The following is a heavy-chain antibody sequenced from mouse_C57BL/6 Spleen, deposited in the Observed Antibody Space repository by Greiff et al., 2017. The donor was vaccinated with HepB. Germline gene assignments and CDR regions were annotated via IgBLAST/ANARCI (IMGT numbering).Heavy chain of an antibody. CDR1: GYTFTSYW. D-gene: IGHD2-4*01. Sequence: VQLQQPGAELVRPGSSVKLSCKASGYTFTSYWMHWVKQRPIQGLEWIGNIDPSDSETHYNQKFKDKATLTVDKSSSTAYMQLSSLTSEDSAVYDCARLITTYYFDYWGQGTTLTVSS. J-gene: IGHJ2*01. V-gene: IGHV1-52*01. CDR3: ARLITTYYFDY. CDR2: IDPSDSET.